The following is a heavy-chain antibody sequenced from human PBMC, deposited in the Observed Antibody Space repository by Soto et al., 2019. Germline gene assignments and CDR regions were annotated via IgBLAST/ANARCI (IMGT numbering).Heavy chain of an antibody. V-gene: IGHV1-69*12. D-gene: IGHD2-2*01. Sequence: VQLVQSGAEVKKPGSSLKVSCKASGGTFTNYAFSWVRQAPGQGPEWMGGIIPIFGTPDYAQKFQGRVIITADESTRTVSMELNSLRSDDTAVYYCARERSVGYCITTTCPKPFYYYAMDVWGQGTTVTVSS. J-gene: IGHJ6*02. CDR3: ARERSVGYCITTTCPKPFYYYAMDV. CDR2: IIPIFGTP. CDR1: GGTFTNYA.